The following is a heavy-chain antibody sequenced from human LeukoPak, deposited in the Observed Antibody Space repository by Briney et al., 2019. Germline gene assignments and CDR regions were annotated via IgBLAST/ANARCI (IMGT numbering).Heavy chain of an antibody. CDR1: GFTFTSYS. V-gene: IGHV3-23*01. Sequence: GESLRLSCAVSGFTFTSYSMSWVRQAPGKGLEWVSAISGSCGSTNYADSVKGRFTISRDNSKNTLYLQMNSLRAEDTAVYYCAKGYCSSTSCYSRFDPWGQGTLVTVSS. J-gene: IGHJ5*02. D-gene: IGHD2-2*02. CDR3: AKGYCSSTSCYSRFDP. CDR2: ISGSCGST.